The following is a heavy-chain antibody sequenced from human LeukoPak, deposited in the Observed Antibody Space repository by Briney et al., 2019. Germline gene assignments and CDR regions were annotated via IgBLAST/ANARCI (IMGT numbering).Heavy chain of an antibody. J-gene: IGHJ4*02. Sequence: SETLSLTYTVSGGSISSYYWSWIRQPPGKGLEWIGYIYYRGNTNYNPSLKSRVTISVDMSKNQFSLKLSSVTAADTAVYYCTRGGYNYDSPPGDPFDYWGQGTLVTVSS. V-gene: IGHV4-59*01. CDR3: TRGGYNYDSPPGDPFDY. CDR1: GGSISSYY. D-gene: IGHD5-18*01. CDR2: IYYRGNT.